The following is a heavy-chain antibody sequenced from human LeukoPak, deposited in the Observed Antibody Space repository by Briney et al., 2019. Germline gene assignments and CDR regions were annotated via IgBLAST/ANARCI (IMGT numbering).Heavy chain of an antibody. J-gene: IGHJ6*03. Sequence: PGGSLRLSCTASGFTLTNYTMNWVRQAPGKGLEWVSFIGTKSTYVYYADSVRGRFTISRDNAQNSLYLQMNSLRAEDTGVYYCARDHYDILTGYYYYYMDVWGKGTTVTISS. CDR2: IGTKSTYV. D-gene: IGHD3-9*01. CDR3: ARDHYDILTGYYYYYMDV. V-gene: IGHV3-21*01. CDR1: GFTLTNYT.